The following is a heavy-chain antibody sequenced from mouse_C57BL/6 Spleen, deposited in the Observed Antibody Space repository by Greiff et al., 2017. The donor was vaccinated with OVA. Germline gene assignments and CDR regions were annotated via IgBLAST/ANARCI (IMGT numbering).Heavy chain of an antibody. CDR1: GYTFTDYY. V-gene: IGHV1-26*01. Sequence: EVQLQQSGPELVKPGASVKLSCKASGYTFTDYYMNWVKQSHGQSLEWIGDINPNNGGTSYNQKFKGKATLTVDKSSSTAYMELRSLTSEDSAVYYCARSDYGSSLDYWGQGTTLPVSS. CDR2: INPNNGGT. J-gene: IGHJ2*01. CDR3: ARSDYGSSLDY. D-gene: IGHD1-1*01.